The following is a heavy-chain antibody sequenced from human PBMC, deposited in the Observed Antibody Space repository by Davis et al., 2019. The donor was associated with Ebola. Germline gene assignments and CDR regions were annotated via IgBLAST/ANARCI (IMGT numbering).Heavy chain of an antibody. CDR2: IITIFATG. Sequence: AASVKVSCKTSGGSFSSYAISWVRQAPGQGLEWMGGIITIFATGNYAQKFQGRVTITADESTSTAYIELRRLRSEDTAVYYCARDISLYSSGWSATGGFDYWGQGTLITVSS. D-gene: IGHD6-19*01. CDR1: GGSFSSYA. V-gene: IGHV1-69*13. J-gene: IGHJ4*02. CDR3: ARDISLYSSGWSATGGFDY.